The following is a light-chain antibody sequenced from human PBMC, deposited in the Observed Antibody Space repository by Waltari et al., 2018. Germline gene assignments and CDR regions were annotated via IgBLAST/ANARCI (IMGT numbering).Light chain of an antibody. Sequence: VLTQSPATLSLSPGESAPLFCRARQTLGNYLVWYQQKPGQPPRLLIFDASSRSTGIPAKFRGSGAGTDFTLTVSNLGPEDFAVYVGQQRSSWPGTFGQGPRVE. J-gene: IGKJ2*02. CDR1: QTLGNY. CDR3: QQRSSWPGT. V-gene: IGKV3-11*01. CDR2: DAS.